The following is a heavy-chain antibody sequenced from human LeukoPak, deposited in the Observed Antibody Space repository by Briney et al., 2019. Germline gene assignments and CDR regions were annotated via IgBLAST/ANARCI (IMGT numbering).Heavy chain of an antibody. D-gene: IGHD5-18*01. Sequence: PSETLSLTCTVSGGSISSYYWSWIRQPPGKGLEWIGYIYYSGSTNYNPSLKSRVTISVDTSKNQFSLKLSSVTAADTAVYYCARGINGYSYGPYYGMDVWGQGTTVTVSS. CDR1: GGSISSYY. J-gene: IGHJ6*02. CDR3: ARGINGYSYGPYYGMDV. V-gene: IGHV4-59*01. CDR2: IYYSGST.